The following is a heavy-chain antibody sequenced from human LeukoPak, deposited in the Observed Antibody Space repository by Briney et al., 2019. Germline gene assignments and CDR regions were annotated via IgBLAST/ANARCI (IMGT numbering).Heavy chain of an antibody. D-gene: IGHD3-22*01. Sequence: GGSLRLSCAASGFTFSSYGMHWVRQAPGKGLEWVAVIWYDGSNKYYADSVKGRFTISRDNSKNTLYLQMNSLRAEDTAVYYRARDYYDSSGYPNWFDPWGQGTLVTVSS. CDR3: ARDYYDSSGYPNWFDP. CDR2: IWYDGSNK. CDR1: GFTFSSYG. J-gene: IGHJ5*02. V-gene: IGHV3-33*01.